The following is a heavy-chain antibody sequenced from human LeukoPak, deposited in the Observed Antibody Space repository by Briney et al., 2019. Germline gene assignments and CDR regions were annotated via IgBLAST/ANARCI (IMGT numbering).Heavy chain of an antibody. Sequence: ASVKVSCKVSGYTFTDYYMHWVQQAPGKGLEWMGLVDPEDSETIYAEKFQGRVTITADTSTDTTYMELSSLRSEDTAVYYCATASGYCSSTSCNKNWFDPWGQGTLVTVSS. CDR3: ATASGYCSSTSCNKNWFDP. CDR2: VDPEDSET. D-gene: IGHD2-2*02. J-gene: IGHJ5*02. CDR1: GYTFTDYY. V-gene: IGHV1-69-2*01.